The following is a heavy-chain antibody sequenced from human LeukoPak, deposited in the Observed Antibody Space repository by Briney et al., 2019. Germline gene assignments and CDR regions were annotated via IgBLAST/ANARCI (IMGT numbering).Heavy chain of an antibody. V-gene: IGHV3-23*01. CDR2: ITGSGAFT. CDR3: AKRSAESSGYFDS. J-gene: IGHJ4*02. D-gene: IGHD6-19*01. Sequence: SGGSLRLSCAVSGFTVSGNYMSWIRQAPGKGLEWVSAITGSGAFTDYADSVKGRFTISRDNSKSTLYLQMNSLRAEDTAVYYCAKRSAESSGYFDSWGQGTRVTVSS. CDR1: GFTVSGNY.